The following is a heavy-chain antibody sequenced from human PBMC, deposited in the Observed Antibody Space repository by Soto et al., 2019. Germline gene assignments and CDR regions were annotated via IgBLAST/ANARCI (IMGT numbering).Heavy chain of an antibody. J-gene: IGHJ5*02. Sequence: QVQLQQSGPGLVKPSQTLSLTCAISGDSVSSNDAVWNWIRQSPSRGLEWLGRTYYRSIWQTEYAGSVKGRXTXNXXASKNQFSLQLNSVTPEDTAMYYCARLVGNSWLDHWGQGTLVTVSA. D-gene: IGHD6-6*01. CDR2: TYYRSIWQT. CDR3: ARLVGNSWLDH. CDR1: GDSVSSNDAV. V-gene: IGHV6-1*01.